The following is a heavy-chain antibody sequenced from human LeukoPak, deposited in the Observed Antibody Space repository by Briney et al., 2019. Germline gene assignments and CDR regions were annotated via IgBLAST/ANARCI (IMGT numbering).Heavy chain of an antibody. V-gene: IGHV3-33*08. J-gene: IGHJ4*02. CDR3: ARARGVSTGYRPIDY. CDR2: IWYDGSNK. CDR1: GFTVSSTY. Sequence: PGGSLRLSCAASGFTVSSTYMSWVRQAPGKGLEWVAVIWYDGSNKHYAESVKGRFSISRDNSKSTLYLQMNSLRAEDTAVYYCARARGVSTGYRPIDYWGQGTLVTVSS. D-gene: IGHD3-22*01.